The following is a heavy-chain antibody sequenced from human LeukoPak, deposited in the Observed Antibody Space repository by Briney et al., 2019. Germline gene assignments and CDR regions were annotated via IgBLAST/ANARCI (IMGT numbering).Heavy chain of an antibody. CDR2: ISAYNGNT. V-gene: IGHV1-18*01. CDR3: ARDSEASVAGTCDY. J-gene: IGHJ4*02. Sequence: ASVKVSCKASGYTFTSYGISWVRQAPGQGLEWMGWISAYNGNTNYAQKLQGRVTITADKSTSTAYMELSSLRSEDTAVYYCARDSEASVAGTCDYWGQGTLVTVSS. CDR1: GYTFTSYG. D-gene: IGHD6-19*01.